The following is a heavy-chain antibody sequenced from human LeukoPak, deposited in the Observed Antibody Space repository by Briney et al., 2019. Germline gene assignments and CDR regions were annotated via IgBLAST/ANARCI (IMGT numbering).Heavy chain of an antibody. V-gene: IGHV4-30-2*01. CDR1: GGSISSGGYS. CDR2: IYHSGST. CDR3: ARGKMTTVTGDAFDI. J-gene: IGHJ3*02. Sequence: SQTLSLTCAVSGGSISSGGYSWSWIRQPPGTGLEWIGYIYHSGSTYYNPSLKSRVTISVDRSKNQFSLKLSSVTAADTAVYYCARGKMTTVTGDAFDIWGQGTMVTVSS. D-gene: IGHD4-17*01.